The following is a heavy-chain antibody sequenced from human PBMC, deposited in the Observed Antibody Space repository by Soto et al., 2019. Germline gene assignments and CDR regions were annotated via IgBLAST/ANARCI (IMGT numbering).Heavy chain of an antibody. V-gene: IGHV3-21*01. CDR1: GFTFSSNS. CDR2: ISSSSSYI. Sequence: GRSLRRSCADSGFTFSSNSMNWVRQAPGKGLEWVSSISSSSSYIYYADSVKGRFTISRDNAKNSLYLQMNSLRAEDTAVYYCARGLSIAAALDYWGQGTLVIVSS. CDR3: ARGLSIAAALDY. J-gene: IGHJ4*02. D-gene: IGHD6-13*01.